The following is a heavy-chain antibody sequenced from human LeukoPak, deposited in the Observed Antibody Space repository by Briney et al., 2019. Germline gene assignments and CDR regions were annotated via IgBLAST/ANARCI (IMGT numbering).Heavy chain of an antibody. CDR3: ARRASGGYPYWYFDL. CDR2: INHSGST. Sequence: PSETLSLTCAVYGGPFSGYYWSWIRQPPGKGLEWIGEINHSGSTNYNPSLKSRVTISVDTSKNQFSLKLSSVTAADTAVYYCARRASGGYPYWYFDLWGRGTLVTVSS. J-gene: IGHJ2*01. D-gene: IGHD3-22*01. V-gene: IGHV4-34*01. CDR1: GGPFSGYY.